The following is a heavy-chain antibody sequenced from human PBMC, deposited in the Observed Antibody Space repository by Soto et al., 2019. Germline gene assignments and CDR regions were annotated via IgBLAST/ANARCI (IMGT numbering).Heavy chain of an antibody. Sequence: QVQLQESGPGLVKPSQTLSLTCTVSGGSISSGDYYWSWIRQPPGKGLEWIGYIYYSGSTYYNPSLKSRVTISVDTSKNQFSLKLSSVTAADTAVYYCARVGYYDSSGYLYWFDPWGQGTLVTVSS. CDR3: ARVGYYDSSGYLYWFDP. D-gene: IGHD3-22*01. CDR1: GGSISSGDYY. J-gene: IGHJ5*02. CDR2: IYYSGST. V-gene: IGHV4-30-4*01.